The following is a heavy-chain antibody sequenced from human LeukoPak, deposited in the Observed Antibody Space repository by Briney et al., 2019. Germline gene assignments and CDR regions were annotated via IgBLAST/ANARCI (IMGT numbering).Heavy chain of an antibody. V-gene: IGHV4-39*07. CDR1: GGSISSSSYY. J-gene: IGHJ4*02. CDR2: IYYSGST. Sequence: PSETLSLTCTVSGGSISSSSYYWGWIRQPPGKGLEWIGSIYYSGSTYYNPSLKSRVTISVDTSKNQFSLKLSSVTAADTAVYYCARDSSGWLNFDYWGQGTLVTVSS. CDR3: ARDSSGWLNFDY. D-gene: IGHD6-19*01.